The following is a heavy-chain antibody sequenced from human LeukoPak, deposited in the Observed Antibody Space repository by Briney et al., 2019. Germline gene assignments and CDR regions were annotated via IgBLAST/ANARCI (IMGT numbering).Heavy chain of an antibody. Sequence: GASVKVSCKASGYTFTSYYLLWVRQAPGQGLEWMGFINPSGGSTSYAQKFQGRVTMTRDLSTSTVYMELSSLRSEDTAVYYCARNVHSGFDYWGQGTLVTVSS. CDR3: ARNVHSGFDY. CDR2: INPSGGST. CDR1: GYTFTSYY. J-gene: IGHJ4*02. D-gene: IGHD3-10*01. V-gene: IGHV1-46*01.